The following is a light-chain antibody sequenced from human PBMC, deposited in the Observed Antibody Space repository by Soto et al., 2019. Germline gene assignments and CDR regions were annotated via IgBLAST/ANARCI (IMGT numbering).Light chain of an antibody. CDR2: GAT. CDR1: QSVSTNY. Sequence: EIVLTQSPGTLSLSPGERATLSCRASQSVSTNYLAWYQQKPGQSPRLLIYGATRRATGIPDRFSGSGSGTDFILTISRLEPEDFELYFCQQYGSSPYTFAQGTKVDIK. CDR3: QQYGSSPYT. V-gene: IGKV3-20*01. J-gene: IGKJ2*01.